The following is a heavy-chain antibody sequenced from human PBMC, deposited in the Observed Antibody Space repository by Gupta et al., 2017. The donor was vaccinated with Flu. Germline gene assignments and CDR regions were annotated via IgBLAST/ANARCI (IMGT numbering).Heavy chain of an antibody. CDR3: AKDGPWTASGPYYCYYMDV. CDR2: IASDGSHK. V-gene: IGHV3-30*18. D-gene: IGHD6-25*01. CDR1: GFTLSSYG. J-gene: IGHJ6*03. Sequence: QMQLVESGGGVVEFGTSLRVSCAASGFTLSSYGMPGVRTSPDKGRQAAGKGLELVADIASDGSHKDDADAVRGRFTIARDNSKNTLSLEMDSLRVEDTAGYYGAKDGPWTASGPYYCYYMDVWGKGTTVTVSS.